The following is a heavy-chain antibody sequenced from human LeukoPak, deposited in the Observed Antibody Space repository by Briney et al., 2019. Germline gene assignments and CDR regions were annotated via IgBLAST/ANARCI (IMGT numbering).Heavy chain of an antibody. CDR2: VHYSGST. J-gene: IGHJ4*02. CDR1: GFSFSSYS. V-gene: IGHV4-59*01. CDR3: ARFSEYYHSSVHYLDY. Sequence: PGGSLRLSCAAPGFSFSSYSMNWVRQAPGKGLEWIGYVHYSGSTNYNPSLKSRVTMSVDTSRNQFFLRLSSVTAADTAVYYCARFSEYYHSSVHYLDYWGQGTLVSVSS. D-gene: IGHD3-22*01.